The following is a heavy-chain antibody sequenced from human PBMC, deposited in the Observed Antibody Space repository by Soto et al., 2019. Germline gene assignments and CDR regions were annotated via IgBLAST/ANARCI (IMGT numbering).Heavy chain of an antibody. V-gene: IGHV4-39*01. Sequence: SETLSLTCTVSGGSISSSSYYWGWIRQPPGKGLEWIGSIYYSGSTYYNPSLKSRVTISVDTSKNQFSLKLSSVTAADTAVYYCARRDSSPRYRYWGQGTLVTVSS. CDR1: GGSISSSSYY. CDR2: IYYSGST. D-gene: IGHD3-16*02. CDR3: ARRDSSPRYRY. J-gene: IGHJ4*02.